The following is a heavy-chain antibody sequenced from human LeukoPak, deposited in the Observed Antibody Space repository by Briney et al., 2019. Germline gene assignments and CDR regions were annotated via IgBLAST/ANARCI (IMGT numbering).Heavy chain of an antibody. V-gene: IGHV3-74*01. CDR3: ARESILGDFWSGYYSLYYFDY. CDR2: INSDGSST. D-gene: IGHD3-3*01. Sequence: PGGSLRLSCAASGFTFSSYWMHWVRQAPGKGLVWVSRINSDGSSTSYADSVKGRFTISRDNAKNTLYLQMNSLSAEDTAVYYCARESILGDFWSGYYSLYYFDYWGQGTLVTVSS. J-gene: IGHJ4*02. CDR1: GFTFSSYW.